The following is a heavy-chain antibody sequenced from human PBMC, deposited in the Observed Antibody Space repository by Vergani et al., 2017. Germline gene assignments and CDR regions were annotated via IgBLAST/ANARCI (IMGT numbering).Heavy chain of an antibody. CDR1: GGTFSSYA. CDR2: IIPIFGTA. V-gene: IGHV1-69*01. CDR3: ARAGREITINYYYYYMDV. J-gene: IGHJ6*03. D-gene: IGHD3-3*01. Sequence: QVQLVQSGAEVKKPGSSVKVSCKASGGTFSSYAISWVRQAPGQGLEWMGGIIPIFGTANYAQKFQGRVTITADESTSTAYMELSSLRSEDTAVYYCARAGREITINYYYYYMDVWGKGTTVTVSS.